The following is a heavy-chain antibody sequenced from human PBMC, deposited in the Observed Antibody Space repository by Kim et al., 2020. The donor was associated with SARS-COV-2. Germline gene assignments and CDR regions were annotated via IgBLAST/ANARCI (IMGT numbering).Heavy chain of an antibody. CDR3: ARGPTVSSYYDFWSGYSQLLPHADY. J-gene: IGHJ4*02. Sequence: GGSLRLSCAASGFTFSSYWMSWVRQAPGKGLEWVANIKQDGSEKYYVDSVKGRFTISRDNAKNSLYLQMNSLRAEDTAVYYCARGPTVSSYYDFWSGYSQLLPHADYWGQGTLVTVSS. V-gene: IGHV3-7*01. CDR2: IKQDGSEK. CDR1: GFTFSSYW. D-gene: IGHD3-3*01.